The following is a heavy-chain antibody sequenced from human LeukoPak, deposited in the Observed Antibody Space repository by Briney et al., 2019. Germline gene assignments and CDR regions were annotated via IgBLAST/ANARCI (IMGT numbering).Heavy chain of an antibody. CDR3: ARDSSPGYYDNVGGTYPRY. J-gene: IGHJ4*02. CDR1: GFTFSNYW. V-gene: IGHV3-7*05. CDR2: IKQDGSEK. D-gene: IGHD3-16*01. Sequence: GGSLRLSCAASGFTFSNYWMSWVRQAPGKGLEWVANIKQDGSEKYYVDSVKGRFTISRDNAKNSLYLQMNSLRAGDTAVYYCARDSSPGYYDNVGGTYPRYWGQGTLVTVSS.